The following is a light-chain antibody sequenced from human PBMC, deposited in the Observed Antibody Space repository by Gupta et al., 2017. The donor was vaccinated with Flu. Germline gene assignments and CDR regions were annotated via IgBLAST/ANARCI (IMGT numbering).Light chain of an antibody. CDR1: QDISNY. Sequence: DIQMTQSPSSLSASIGDRVTITCRAGQDISNYLNWYQQKAGKAPSLLIYAATTLQSGVPSRFSGSGSGTDFTLTISRLQREDVATYYCQQSHTTPRTFGQGTKVEIK. J-gene: IGKJ1*01. CDR3: QQSHTTPRT. V-gene: IGKV1-39*01. CDR2: AAT.